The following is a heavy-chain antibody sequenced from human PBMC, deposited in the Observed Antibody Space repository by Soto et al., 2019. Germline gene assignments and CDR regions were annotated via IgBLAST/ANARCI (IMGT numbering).Heavy chain of an antibody. Sequence: SETLSLTCTVSGGSIASSLYYWGWVRQSPGKGLEWIGKINHSGSTNYNPSLKSRVTISVDTSKNQFSLKLSSVTAADTAVYYCARLYPPLRGSSWLDYWGQGTLVTVSS. V-gene: IGHV4-39*07. CDR2: INHSGST. J-gene: IGHJ4*02. D-gene: IGHD6-13*01. CDR3: ARLYPPLRGSSWLDY. CDR1: GGSIASSLYY.